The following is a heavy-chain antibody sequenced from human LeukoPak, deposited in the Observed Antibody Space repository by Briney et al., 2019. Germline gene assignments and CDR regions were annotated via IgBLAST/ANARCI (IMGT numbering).Heavy chain of an antibody. V-gene: IGHV3-23*01. CDR3: AKDATIAPRLVDY. Sequence: GGFLRLSCAASGFAFSNYAMSWVRQAPGKGLEWVSAISGTGGNTYYADSVKGRFTISRDNSKNTLHLQMNSLRAEDTAVYYCAKDATIAPRLVDYWGQGTLVTVSS. J-gene: IGHJ4*02. CDR2: ISGTGGNT. CDR1: GFAFSNYA. D-gene: IGHD6-6*01.